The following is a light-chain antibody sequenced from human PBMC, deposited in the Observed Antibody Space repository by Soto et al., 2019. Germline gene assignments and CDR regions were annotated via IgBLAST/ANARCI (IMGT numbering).Light chain of an antibody. CDR1: QSISSW. J-gene: IGKJ4*01. CDR2: DAS. CDR3: QQYNSYPARLT. V-gene: IGKV1-5*01. Sequence: DIQMTQSPSTLSASVGDRVTITCRASQSISSWLAWYQQKPGKAPKLLIYDASSLESGVPSRFSGSGSGTEFTLTISSLQPDDFATYYCQQYNSYPARLTFGGGTKVDIK.